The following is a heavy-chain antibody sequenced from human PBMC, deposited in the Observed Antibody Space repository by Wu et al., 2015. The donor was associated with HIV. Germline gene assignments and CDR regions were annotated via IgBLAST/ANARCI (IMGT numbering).Heavy chain of an antibody. CDR1: NYTFTNYG. CDR2: ISIHNGNT. Sequence: QVQLVQSGVEVKKPGASVKVSCKASNYTFTNYGISWVRQAPGQGLQWMGWISIHNGNTNYAQKFQGRIIMTTDTSTNTAYMELRSLTSDDTAVYYCARDTVVIMAATTPFYYQYGLDVWGQGTTVSGSS. J-gene: IGHJ6*02. D-gene: IGHD2-15*01. V-gene: IGHV1-18*01. CDR3: ARDTVVIMAATTPFYYQYGLDV.